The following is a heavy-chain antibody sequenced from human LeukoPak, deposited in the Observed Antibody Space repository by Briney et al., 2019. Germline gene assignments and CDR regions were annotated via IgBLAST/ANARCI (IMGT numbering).Heavy chain of an antibody. CDR3: AKAAAMVTAYYYYYYMDV. V-gene: IGHV3-23*01. Sequence: GGSLRLSCAASGFTFSSYAMSWVRQAPGRGLEWVSAISGSGGSTYYADSVKGRFTISRDNSKNTLYLQMNSLRAEDTAVYYCAKAAAMVTAYYYYYYMDVWGKGTTVTVSS. J-gene: IGHJ6*03. D-gene: IGHD5-18*01. CDR1: GFTFSSYA. CDR2: ISGSGGST.